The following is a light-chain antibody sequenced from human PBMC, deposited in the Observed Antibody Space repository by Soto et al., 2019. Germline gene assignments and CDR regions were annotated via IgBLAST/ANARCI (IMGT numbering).Light chain of an antibody. J-gene: IGKJ4*01. V-gene: IGKV3-15*01. CDR3: QQYNIWPLT. CDR1: ESVGSN. CDR2: DAS. Sequence: EIVMTQSPVTLSVSPGERATLSCRASESVGSNLAWYQQKPGQPTRLIIYDASMRETGVPPRFSGSGSGTEFTLTIDTLQSEDFAVYYCQQYNIWPLTFGGGTKV.